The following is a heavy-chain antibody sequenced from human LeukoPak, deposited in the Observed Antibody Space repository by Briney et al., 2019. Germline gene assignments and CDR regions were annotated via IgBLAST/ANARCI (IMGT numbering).Heavy chain of an antibody. CDR1: GFTVSSNY. CDR3: ARDQKSIVGRRGLFSDLFNYYYYMDV. J-gene: IGHJ6*03. Sequence: QAGGSLRLSCAASGFTVSSNYMSWARQAPGKGLEWVANIKQDGSEKYYVDSVKGRFTISRDNAKNSLYLQMNSLRVEDTAVYYCARDQKSIVGRRGLFSDLFNYYYYMDVWGKGSTVTVSS. D-gene: IGHD6-6*01. V-gene: IGHV3-7*01. CDR2: IKQDGSEK.